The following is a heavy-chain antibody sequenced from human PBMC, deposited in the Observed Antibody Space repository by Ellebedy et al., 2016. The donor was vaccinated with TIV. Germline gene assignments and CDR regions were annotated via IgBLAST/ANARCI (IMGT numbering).Heavy chain of an antibody. CDR1: GYSFTSYW. Sequence: ASVKVSCKGSGYSFTSYWIGWVRQMPGKGLEWMGIIYPGDSDTRYSPSFQGQVTISADKSISTAYLQWSSLKASDTAMYYCATTFMVRGVEAFDIWGQGTMVTVSS. CDR3: ATTFMVRGVEAFDI. V-gene: IGHV5-51*01. D-gene: IGHD3-10*01. CDR2: IYPGDSDT. J-gene: IGHJ3*02.